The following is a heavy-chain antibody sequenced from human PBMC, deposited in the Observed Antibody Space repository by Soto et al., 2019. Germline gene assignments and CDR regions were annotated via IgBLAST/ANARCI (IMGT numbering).Heavy chain of an antibody. V-gene: IGHV1-2*02. Sequence: QVQLVQSGAEMKEPGASVKVSCESFGYTFTAYYIHWVRQAPGHGLEWMGWINPNGGVTKYAQKFQGRVTMTRDSSINTAYMELTVLTSDDTAVYYCARAVHTMIQGVRFRVDQWGQGTLVTVSS. CDR3: ARAVHTMIQGVRFRVDQ. J-gene: IGHJ4*02. D-gene: IGHD3-10*01. CDR2: INPNGGVT. CDR1: GYTFTAYY.